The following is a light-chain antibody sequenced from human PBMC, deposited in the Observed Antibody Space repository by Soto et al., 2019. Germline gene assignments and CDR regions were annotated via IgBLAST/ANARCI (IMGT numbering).Light chain of an antibody. Sequence: QSVRTQPASVSGAPGQSITISCTGTSSDVGGYNYVSWYQQHPGKAPKLMIYDVSNRPSGVSNRFSGSKSGNTASLTISGLQAEDEADYYCSSYTSSSTLPYVFGTGTKVTVL. V-gene: IGLV2-14*01. CDR1: SSDVGGYNY. J-gene: IGLJ1*01. CDR3: SSYTSSSTLPYV. CDR2: DVS.